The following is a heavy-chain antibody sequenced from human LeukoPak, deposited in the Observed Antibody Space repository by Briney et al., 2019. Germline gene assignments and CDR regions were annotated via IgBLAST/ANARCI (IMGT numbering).Heavy chain of an antibody. CDR2: IYTSGST. CDR3: ARDGKATVVKDYYYYYYMDV. CDR1: GGSISSGSYY. Sequence: SETLSLTCTVSGGSISSGSYYWSWIWQPAGNGLEWIGRIYTSGSTNYNPSLKSLVTRSVDTSKNQFSLKLSSVTAADTAVYYCARDGKATVVKDYYYYYYMDVWGKGTTVTVSS. D-gene: IGHD4-23*01. V-gene: IGHV4-61*02. J-gene: IGHJ6*03.